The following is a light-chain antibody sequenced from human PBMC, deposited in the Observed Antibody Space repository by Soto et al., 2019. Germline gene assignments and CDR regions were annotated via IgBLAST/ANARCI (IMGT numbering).Light chain of an antibody. CDR3: SSYTSSSTYV. V-gene: IGLV2-14*01. J-gene: IGLJ1*01. CDR2: EVS. CDR1: STDVGGYNY. Sequence: QSALTQPASVSVSPGQSITISCTGSSTDVGGYNYVSWYQQHPGKATKVMIYEVSNRPSGVSNRLSGSKSGNTASLTISGLQAEDEADYYCSSYTSSSTYVFGTGTKVTVL.